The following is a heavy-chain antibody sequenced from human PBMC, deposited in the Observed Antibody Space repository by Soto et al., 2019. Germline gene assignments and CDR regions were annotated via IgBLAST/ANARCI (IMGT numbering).Heavy chain of an antibody. J-gene: IGHJ4*02. CDR3: AREGSSSGPDYEN. V-gene: IGHV3-72*01. D-gene: IGHD3-22*01. Sequence: GGSLSHSYHTSGFSIIDYHIHRVLQTREKGPEWVGRTRNKASSYTTDYAAFVKGRFTISRDDSKNLIYLQMNSLKTEDTAVYYCAREGSSSGPDYENWGEGTLVTVSS. CDR1: GFSIIDYH. CDR2: TRNKASSYTT.